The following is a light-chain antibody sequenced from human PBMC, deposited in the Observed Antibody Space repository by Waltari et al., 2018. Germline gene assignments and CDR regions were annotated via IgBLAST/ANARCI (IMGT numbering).Light chain of an antibody. Sequence: QSVVTQPPSASGTPGQTVTISCSGSDPNIRSNAVSWYQQVPGAAPKPPIYNNYQRPSGVSDRFSASRFGTSATLAISGLQSEDEAVYYCATWDDSLNGWVFGGGTKLTVL. CDR1: DPNIRSNA. CDR2: NNY. V-gene: IGLV1-44*01. J-gene: IGLJ3*02. CDR3: ATWDDSLNGWV.